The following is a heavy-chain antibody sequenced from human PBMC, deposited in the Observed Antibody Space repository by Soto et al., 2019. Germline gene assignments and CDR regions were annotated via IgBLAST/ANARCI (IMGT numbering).Heavy chain of an antibody. Sequence: GESLKISCKGSGYSFTSYWSGWVRQMPGKGLEWMGIIYPGDSDTRYSPSFQGQVTISADKSISTAYLQWSSLKASDTAMYYCASSSSWDQSTFDYWGQGTLVTVSS. CDR3: ASSSSWDQSTFDY. CDR2: IYPGDSDT. V-gene: IGHV5-51*01. CDR1: GYSFTSYW. J-gene: IGHJ4*02. D-gene: IGHD6-13*01.